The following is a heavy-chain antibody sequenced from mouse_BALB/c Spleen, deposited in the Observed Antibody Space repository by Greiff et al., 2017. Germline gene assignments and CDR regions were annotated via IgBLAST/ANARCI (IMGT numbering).Heavy chain of an antibody. D-gene: IGHD1-1*01. Sequence: DLVKPGASVKLSCKASGYTFTSYWINWIKQRPGQGLEWIGRIAPGSGSTYYNEMFKGKATPTVDTSSSTAYIQLSSLSSEDSAVYFCARVGSSYEDYFDYWGQGTTLTVSS. CDR3: ARVGSSYEDYFDY. CDR1: GYTFTSYW. V-gene: IGHV1S41*01. J-gene: IGHJ2*01. CDR2: IAPGSGST.